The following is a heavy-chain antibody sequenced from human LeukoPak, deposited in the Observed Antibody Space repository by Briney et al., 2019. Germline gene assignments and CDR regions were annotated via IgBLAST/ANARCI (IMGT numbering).Heavy chain of an antibody. Sequence: SETLSLTCTVSGGSISSYYWSWIRQPPGKGLEWVGYIYYSGSTNYNPSLKSRVTISVDTSKNQFSLKLSSVTAADTAVYYCARDNDSRDPPHFDYWGQGTLVTVSS. D-gene: IGHD3-16*01. J-gene: IGHJ4*02. CDR3: ARDNDSRDPPHFDY. CDR1: GGSISSYY. CDR2: IYYSGST. V-gene: IGHV4-59*01.